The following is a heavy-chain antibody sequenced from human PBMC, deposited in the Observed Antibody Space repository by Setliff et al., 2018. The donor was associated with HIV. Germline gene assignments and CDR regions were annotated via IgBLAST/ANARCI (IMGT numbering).Heavy chain of an antibody. CDR1: GFTFSSYA. Sequence: PGGSLRLSCAASGFTFSSYAMNWVRQAPGKGLEWVAVISYDGSNKYYADSVKGRFAISRDNSKNTLYLQMNSLSAEDTAVYYCANHDRGPNSGGSRNYYFMDVWGKGTTVTVSS. D-gene: IGHD6-19*01. CDR3: ANHDRGPNSGGSRNYYFMDV. J-gene: IGHJ6*03. CDR2: ISYDGSNK. V-gene: IGHV3-30*07.